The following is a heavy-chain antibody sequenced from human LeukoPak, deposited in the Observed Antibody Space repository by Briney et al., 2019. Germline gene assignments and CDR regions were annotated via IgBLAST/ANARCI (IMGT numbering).Heavy chain of an antibody. V-gene: IGHV1-46*01. CDR1: GYTFTSYY. D-gene: IGHD3-9*01. J-gene: IGHJ6*02. CDR2: INPSGGST. CDR3: ARGQLIGDFDWLLFSDYYYYYGMDV. Sequence: ASVKVSCKASGYTFTSYYMHWVRQAPGQGLEWMGIINPSGGSTSYAQKFQGRVTMTRDTSTSTVYMELSSLRSEDTAVYYCARGQLIGDFDWLLFSDYYYYYGMDVWGQGTTVTVSS.